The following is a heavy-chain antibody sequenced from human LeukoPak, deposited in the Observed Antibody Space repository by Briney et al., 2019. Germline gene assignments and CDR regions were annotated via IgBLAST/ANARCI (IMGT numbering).Heavy chain of an antibody. CDR1: GGSFSGYY. CDR3: ARHIARDYVWGSYRGGAGFDY. D-gene: IGHD3-16*02. V-gene: IGHV4-34*01. Sequence: PSETLSLTCAVYGGSFSGYYWSWIRQPPGKGLEWIGEIYHSGSTNYNPSLKSRVTISVDKSKNQFSLKLSSVTAADTAVYYCARHIARDYVWGSYRGGAGFDYWGQGTLVTVSS. J-gene: IGHJ4*02. CDR2: IYHSGST.